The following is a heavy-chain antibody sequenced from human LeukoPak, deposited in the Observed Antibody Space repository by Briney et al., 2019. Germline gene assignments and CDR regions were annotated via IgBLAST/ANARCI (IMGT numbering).Heavy chain of an antibody. Sequence: ASVKVSCKASGYTFTGYYIHWVRQAPGQGLEWMGWINPNNGGTNYAQKFQGRVIMTRDTSISTAYMEVSRLTSVDTAVYYCAKDTYYYESSGYYVFDYWGQGTLVTVSS. V-gene: IGHV1-2*02. CDR2: INPNNGGT. J-gene: IGHJ4*02. CDR1: GYTFTGYY. D-gene: IGHD3-22*01. CDR3: AKDTYYYESSGYYVFDY.